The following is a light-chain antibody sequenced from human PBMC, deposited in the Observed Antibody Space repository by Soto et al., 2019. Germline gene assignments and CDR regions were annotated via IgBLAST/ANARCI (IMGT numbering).Light chain of an antibody. CDR2: RAS. V-gene: IGKV3-15*01. Sequence: EIVMTQSPATLSVSPGERATLSCRASQSVSSNLAWYQQKPGQAPRLLIYRASTRATGIPARFSGSGSGTEFTLTISSLQSEDFAVYYCQQYNNWHITFGQGTRLEIK. J-gene: IGKJ5*01. CDR1: QSVSSN. CDR3: QQYNNWHIT.